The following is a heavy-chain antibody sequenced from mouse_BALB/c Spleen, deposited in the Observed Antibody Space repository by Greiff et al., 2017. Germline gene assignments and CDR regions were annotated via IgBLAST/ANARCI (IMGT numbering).Heavy chain of an antibody. V-gene: IGHV1-18*01. CDR2: INPYNGGT. J-gene: IGHJ4*01. CDR3: ASYYGKYYYAMDY. D-gene: IGHD2-1*01. Sequence: VQLQQSGPELVKPGASMKISCKASGYSFTGYTMNWVKQSHGKNLEWIGLINPYNGGTSYNQKFKGKATLTVDKSSSTAYMELLSLTSEDSAVYYCASYYGKYYYAMDYWGQGTSVTVSS. CDR1: GYSFTGYT.